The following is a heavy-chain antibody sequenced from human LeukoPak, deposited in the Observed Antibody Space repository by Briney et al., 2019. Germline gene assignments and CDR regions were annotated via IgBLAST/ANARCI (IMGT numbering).Heavy chain of an antibody. V-gene: IGHV1-18*01. Sequence: ASVKVSCKASGYTFTSYGISWVRQAPGQGLEWMGWISAYNGNTNYAQKLQGRVTMTTDTSTSTAYMELRSLRSDDTAVYYCARGSVGIAARPYYFDYWGPGNPGHRLL. CDR2: ISAYNGNT. CDR3: ARGSVGIAARPYYFDY. J-gene: IGHJ4*02. D-gene: IGHD6-6*01. CDR1: GYTFTSYG.